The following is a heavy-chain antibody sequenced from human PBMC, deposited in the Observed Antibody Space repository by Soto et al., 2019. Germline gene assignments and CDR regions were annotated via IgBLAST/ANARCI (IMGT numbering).Heavy chain of an antibody. CDR1: GFTFSSYA. J-gene: IGHJ4*02. D-gene: IGHD3-10*01. CDR3: ASSSSVFPLSHFDY. V-gene: IGHV3-23*01. CDR2: ISGSGGST. Sequence: QPGGSLRLSCAASGFTFSSYAMSWVRQAPGKGLEWVSAISGSGGSTYYADSVKGRFTISRDNSKNTLYLQMKSLRAEDTAVYYCASSSSVFPLSHFDYWGQGTLVTSPQ.